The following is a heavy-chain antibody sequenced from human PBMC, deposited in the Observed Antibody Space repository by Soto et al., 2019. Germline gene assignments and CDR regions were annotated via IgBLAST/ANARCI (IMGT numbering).Heavy chain of an antibody. Sequence: QVQLQESGPGLVKPSGTLSLTCAVSGGSISSSNWCSWVRQPPGEGLEWIGEIYHSGNTNYNPSLKSRVTMAVDKSRNQFSLKLSSVTAADTAVYYCARRWGEGRVDYWGQGTLVTVSS. CDR1: GGSISSSNW. V-gene: IGHV4-4*02. CDR2: IYHSGNT. D-gene: IGHD3-10*01. CDR3: ARRWGEGRVDY. J-gene: IGHJ4*02.